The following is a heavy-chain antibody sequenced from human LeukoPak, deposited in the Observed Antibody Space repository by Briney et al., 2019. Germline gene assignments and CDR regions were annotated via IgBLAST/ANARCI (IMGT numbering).Heavy chain of an antibody. V-gene: IGHV3-7*01. J-gene: IGHJ5*02. CDR3: ATGRSMPT. Sequence: PGGSLRLSCAVSGFSFSNYWMSWVRQAPGKGLEGVASINEDGSQKQYVDSVKGRFTISRDNAKNSLYLQVNSLRAEDTAVYYCATGRSMPTWGQGTLVTVSS. CDR2: INEDGSQK. D-gene: IGHD2-2*01. CDR1: GFSFSNYW.